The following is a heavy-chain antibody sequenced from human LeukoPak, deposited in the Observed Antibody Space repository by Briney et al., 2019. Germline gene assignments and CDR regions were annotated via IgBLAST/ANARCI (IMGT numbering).Heavy chain of an antibody. Sequence: ASVKVSCTASGYTFTGYYMHWVRQAPGQGLEWMGWINPNSGGTNYAQKFQGRVTMTRDTSISTAYMELSRLRSDDTAVYYCARGRSSQGRYFDLWGRGTLVTVSS. J-gene: IGHJ2*01. CDR3: ARGRSSQGRYFDL. D-gene: IGHD2-15*01. CDR2: INPNSGGT. V-gene: IGHV1-2*02. CDR1: GYTFTGYY.